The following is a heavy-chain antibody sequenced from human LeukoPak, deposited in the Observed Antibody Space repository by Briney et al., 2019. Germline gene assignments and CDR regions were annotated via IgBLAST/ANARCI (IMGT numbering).Heavy chain of an antibody. CDR2: IYPGDSDT. J-gene: IGHJ4*02. CDR3: ARHTGGAKKYVDY. V-gene: IGHV5-51*01. Sequence: GESLQISCKGSGYSFTSYWIGWVRQMPGKGLQWMGIIYPGDSDTRYIPSFQGQVTISADNSISTAYLQWSSQKASDTAMYYCARHTGGAKKYVDYWGQGTLVTVSS. CDR1: GYSFTSYW. D-gene: IGHD1-26*01.